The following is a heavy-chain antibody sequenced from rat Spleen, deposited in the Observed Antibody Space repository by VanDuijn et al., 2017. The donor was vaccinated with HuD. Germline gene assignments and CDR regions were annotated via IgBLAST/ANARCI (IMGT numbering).Heavy chain of an antibody. V-gene: IGHV2-47*01. CDR3: TRSLGYSSYVMDA. J-gene: IGHJ4*01. CDR1: TLTSNS. Sequence: TLTSNSVSWIRQPPGKGLEWMGVIWSNGGTDYNSAIKSRLSISRDTSKSQVFLKMNSLQTEDTAMYFCTRSLGYSSYVMDAWGQGASVTVSS. D-gene: IGHD1-2*01. CDR2: IWSNGGT.